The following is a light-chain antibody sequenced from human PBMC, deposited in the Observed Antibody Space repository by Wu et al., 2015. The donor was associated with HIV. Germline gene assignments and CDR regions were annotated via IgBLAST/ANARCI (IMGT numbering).Light chain of an antibody. J-gene: IGKJ2*01. CDR3: QQLNSYLMYT. CDR1: QGISSY. V-gene: IGKV1-9*01. Sequence: DIQLTQSPSFLSASVGDRVTITCRASQGISSYLAWYQQKPGKAPKLLIYAACTLQSGVPSRFSGSGSGTEFTLTISSLQPEDFATYYCQQLNSYLMYTFGQGTKLGIK. CDR2: AAC.